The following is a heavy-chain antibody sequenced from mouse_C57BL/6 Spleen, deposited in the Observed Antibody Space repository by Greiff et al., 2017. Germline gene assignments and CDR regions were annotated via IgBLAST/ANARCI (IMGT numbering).Heavy chain of an antibody. V-gene: IGHV1-69*01. J-gene: IGHJ4*01. CDR2: IDPSDSYT. CDR1: GYTFTSYW. CDR3: AKGGYDEYAMDY. Sequence: VQLQQPGAELVMPGASVKLSCKASGYTFTSYWMHWVKQRPGQGLEWIGEIDPSDSYTNYNQKFKGKSTLTVDKSSSTAYMQLSSLTSEDSAVYYCAKGGYDEYAMDYWGQGTSVTVSS. D-gene: IGHD2-2*01.